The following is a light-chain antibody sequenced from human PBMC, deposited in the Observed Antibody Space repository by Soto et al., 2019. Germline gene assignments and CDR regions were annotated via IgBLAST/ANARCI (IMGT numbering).Light chain of an antibody. Sequence: EIVMTQSPATLSVPPGERATLSCRAKQNLGTRLAWYQRKPGQAPRLLIYGASTRATDIPARFSGSGSGTEFTLTISSLQSEDSAIYYCQQYNNWPPITFGQGTRLEIK. CDR1: QNLGTR. CDR3: QQYNNWPPIT. CDR2: GAS. J-gene: IGKJ5*01. V-gene: IGKV3-15*01.